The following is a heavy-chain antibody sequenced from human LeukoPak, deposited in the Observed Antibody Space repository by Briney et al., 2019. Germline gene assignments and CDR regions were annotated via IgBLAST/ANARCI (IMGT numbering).Heavy chain of an antibody. CDR2: ISSSGSYI. J-gene: IGHJ4*02. D-gene: IGHD6-19*01. Sequence: GGSLRLSCAASGFTFSSYAMSWVRQAPGKGLEWVSSISSSGSYIYYADSVKGRFTISRDNAKNSLYLQMNSLRAEDTAVYYCARAGIAVAGEGYWGQGTLVTVSS. CDR1: GFTFSSYA. V-gene: IGHV3-21*01. CDR3: ARAGIAVAGEGY.